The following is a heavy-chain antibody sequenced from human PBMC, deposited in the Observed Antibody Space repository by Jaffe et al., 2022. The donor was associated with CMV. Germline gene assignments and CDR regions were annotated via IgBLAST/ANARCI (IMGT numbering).Heavy chain of an antibody. V-gene: IGHV1-2*02. Sequence: QVQLVQSGAEVKKPGASVKVSCKASGYTFTGYYMHWVRQAPGQGLEWMGWINPNSGGTNYAQKFQGRVTMTRDTSISTAYMELSRLRSDDTAVYYCAREVLYCSSTSCYYYGMDVWGQGTTVTVSS. CDR2: INPNSGGT. D-gene: IGHD2-2*01. CDR3: AREVLYCSSTSCYYYGMDV. J-gene: IGHJ6*02. CDR1: GYTFTGYY.